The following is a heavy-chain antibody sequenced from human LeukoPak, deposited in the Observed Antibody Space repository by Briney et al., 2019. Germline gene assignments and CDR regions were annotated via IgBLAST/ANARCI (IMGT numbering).Heavy chain of an antibody. D-gene: IGHD5-12*01. CDR3: ARGGDIVATIGAFDI. CDR1: GDSVKNYY. J-gene: IGHJ3*02. V-gene: IGHV4-30-2*01. Sequence: SETLSLTCTVSGDSVKNYYWSWIRQPPGRGLEWIGYIYHSGSTYYNPSLKSRVTISVDRSKNQFSLKLSSVTAADTAVYYCARGGDIVATIGAFDIWGQGTMVTVSS. CDR2: IYHSGST.